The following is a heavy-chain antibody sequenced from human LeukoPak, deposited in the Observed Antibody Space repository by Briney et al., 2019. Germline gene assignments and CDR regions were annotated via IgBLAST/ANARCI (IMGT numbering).Heavy chain of an antibody. D-gene: IGHD6-25*01. Sequence: PSETLSLTCTVSGDSISSGYYWGWIRQPPEKGLEWIGSIYHSGSTYYNPSLKSRVTISVDTSKNQFSLKLSSVTAADTAVYYCARYRRAAAFGYWGQGTLVTVSS. J-gene: IGHJ4*02. V-gene: IGHV4-38-2*02. CDR3: ARYRRAAAFGY. CDR1: GDSISSGYY. CDR2: IYHSGST.